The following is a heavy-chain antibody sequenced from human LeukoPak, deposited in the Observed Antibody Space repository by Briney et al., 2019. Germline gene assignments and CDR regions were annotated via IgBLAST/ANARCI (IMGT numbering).Heavy chain of an antibody. J-gene: IGHJ4*02. Sequence: ASVKVSCKASGGTFSSYAISWVRQAPGQGLEWMGGIIPIFGTANYAQKFQGRVTITTDESTCTAYMELSSLRSEDTAVYYCARGRVLYDSSGYYYSLLDYWGQGTLVTVSS. V-gene: IGHV1-69*05. D-gene: IGHD3-22*01. CDR1: GGTFSSYA. CDR3: ARGRVLYDSSGYYYSLLDY. CDR2: IIPIFGTA.